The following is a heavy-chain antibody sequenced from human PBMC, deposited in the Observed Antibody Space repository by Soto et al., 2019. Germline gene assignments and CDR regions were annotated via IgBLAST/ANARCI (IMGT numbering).Heavy chain of an antibody. V-gene: IGHV3-30-3*01. J-gene: IGHJ4*02. CDR1: GFTFSSYA. Sequence: QVQLVESGGGVVQPGRSLRLSCAASGFTFSSYAMHWVRQAPGKGLEWVAVISYDGSNKYYADSVKGRFTISRDNSKNSLYLQMNTLTDEDTAVYYCARAGTSLGYCSSTSCYEFDYWGQGTLVTVSS. CDR3: ARAGTSLGYCSSTSCYEFDY. CDR2: ISYDGSNK. D-gene: IGHD2-2*01.